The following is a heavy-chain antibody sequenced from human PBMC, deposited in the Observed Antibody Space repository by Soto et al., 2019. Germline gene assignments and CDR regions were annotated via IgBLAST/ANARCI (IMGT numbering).Heavy chain of an antibody. D-gene: IGHD3-3*01. Sequence: QVQLVQSGAEVKRPGASVKVSCKASGYTFRNYGITWVRQAPGQGLEWMAWISPYNGNTNYAQDIQGRVTMPTDKSTSTAYMELRSLTSEDTAMDYCARDLVSGSDFWRAYNGGYFDYWGQGTLVTVSS. CDR1: GYTFRNYG. J-gene: IGHJ4*02. CDR3: ARDLVSGSDFWRAYNGGYFDY. CDR2: ISPYNGNT. V-gene: IGHV1-18*01.